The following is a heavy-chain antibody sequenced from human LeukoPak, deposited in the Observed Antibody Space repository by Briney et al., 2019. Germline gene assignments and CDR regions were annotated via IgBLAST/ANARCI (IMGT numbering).Heavy chain of an antibody. CDR2: IRSKAYGGTT. J-gene: IGHJ4*02. Sequence: PGPSLRLSCTASGFTFGDYAMSWFRQAPGKGLEWVGFIRSKAYGGTTEYAASVKGRFTISRDDSKSIAYLQMNSLKTEDTAVYYCTRGSIVGATKSGYWGQGTLVTVSS. CDR3: TRGSIVGATKSGY. CDR1: GFTFGDYA. D-gene: IGHD1-26*01. V-gene: IGHV3-49*03.